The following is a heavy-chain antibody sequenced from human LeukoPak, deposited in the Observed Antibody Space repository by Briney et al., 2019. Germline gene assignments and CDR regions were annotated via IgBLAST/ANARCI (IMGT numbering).Heavy chain of an antibody. CDR3: ARDPVGYYYAMDV. CDR1: GYSFTTYW. D-gene: IGHD4-23*01. CDR2: ISSDGSNK. J-gene: IGHJ6*02. V-gene: IGHV3-30*12. Sequence: SLKISCKSSGYSFTTYWLAWVRQMPGKGLEWVSVISSDGSNKYYADSVKGRFTISRDSAKKSVYLQMNSLRAEDTAVYYCARDPVGYYYAMDVWGQGTTVTVSS.